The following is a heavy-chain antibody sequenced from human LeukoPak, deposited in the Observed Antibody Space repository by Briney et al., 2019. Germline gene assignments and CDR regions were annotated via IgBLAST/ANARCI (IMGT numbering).Heavy chain of an antibody. J-gene: IGHJ4*02. CDR2: INPSGGST. CDR1: GYTFTSYY. D-gene: IGHD4-17*01. CDR3: ARRGDYGDRIMGFDY. V-gene: IGHV1-46*01. Sequence: ASVKVFCKASGYTFTSYYMHWVRQAPGQGLEWMGIINPSGGSTSYAQKFQGRVTMTRDTSTSTVYMELSSLRSEDTAVYYCARRGDYGDRIMGFDYWGQGTLVTVSS.